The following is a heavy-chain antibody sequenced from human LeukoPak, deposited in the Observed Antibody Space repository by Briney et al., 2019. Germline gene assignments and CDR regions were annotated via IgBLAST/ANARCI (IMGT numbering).Heavy chain of an antibody. CDR2: ISYDGSNK. J-gene: IGHJ3*02. V-gene: IGHV3-30-3*01. CDR1: GFTFSSYA. CDR3: ARDKGQWLVEGAFDI. D-gene: IGHD6-19*01. Sequence: PGRSLRLSCAASGFTFSSYAMHWVRQAPGKGLEWVAVISYDGSNKYHADSVKGRFTISRDNSKNTLYLQMNSLRAEDTAVYYCARDKGQWLVEGAFDIWGQGTMVTVSS.